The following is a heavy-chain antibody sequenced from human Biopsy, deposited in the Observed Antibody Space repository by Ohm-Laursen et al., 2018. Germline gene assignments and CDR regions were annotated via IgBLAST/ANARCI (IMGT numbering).Heavy chain of an antibody. J-gene: IGHJ6*02. V-gene: IGHV1-69*04. Sequence: SSVKVPCNASGDTFSRSAFFWVRQAPGQGLVYLGRIIPIVGITNHAQTFQGRITLTADKSTFMVYMELSRLRSDDTAIYYCARGGSGSGYYGMDVWGQGATVSVSS. CDR3: ARGGSGSGYYGMDV. CDR2: IIPIVGIT. CDR1: GDTFSRSA. D-gene: IGHD3-10*01.